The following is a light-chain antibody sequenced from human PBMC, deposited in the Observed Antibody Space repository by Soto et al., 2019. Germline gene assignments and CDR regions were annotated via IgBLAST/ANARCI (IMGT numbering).Light chain of an antibody. CDR2: KAS. Sequence: DIQMTQSPSTLSASVGDRVTITCRASQSVSTWLAWYQQKPGKAPQLLIYKASTLKSGVPSRFSGSGSGTALPLTFTSLQPDDFKSNYCQQYNAYSPWTFGQGTRLEIK. CDR3: QQYNAYSPWT. V-gene: IGKV1-5*03. J-gene: IGKJ1*01. CDR1: QSVSTW.